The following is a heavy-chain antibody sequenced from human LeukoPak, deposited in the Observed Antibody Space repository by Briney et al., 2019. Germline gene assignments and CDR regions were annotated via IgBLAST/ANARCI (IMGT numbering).Heavy chain of an antibody. J-gene: IGHJ6*04. V-gene: IGHV4-59*12. CDR2: IYYSGST. D-gene: IGHD3-10*01. CDR3: ARVGRRYYGSGLGKALMDV. CDR1: GGSISSYY. Sequence: PSETLSLTCTVSGGSISSYYWSWIRQPPGKGLEWIGYIYYSGSTNYNPSLKSRVTISVDTSKNQFSLKLSSVTAADTAVYYYARVGRRYYGSGLGKALMDVWGKGTTVTVSS.